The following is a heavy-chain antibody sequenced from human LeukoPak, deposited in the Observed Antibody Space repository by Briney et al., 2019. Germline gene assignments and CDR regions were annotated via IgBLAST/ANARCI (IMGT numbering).Heavy chain of an antibody. CDR2: ISGDGSIT. J-gene: IGHJ4*02. D-gene: IGHD6-13*01. V-gene: IGHV3-74*01. Sequence: PGGSLRLSCAAPGFTFSSYWMHWVRQAPRMGLVWVSRISGDGSITWYEGCVKSRFTISRDIAKNTLYLQMNSLRAEDKAVYYCARDGYSSSLNYWGQGTLVTVSS. CDR3: ARDGYSSSLNY. CDR1: GFTFSSYW.